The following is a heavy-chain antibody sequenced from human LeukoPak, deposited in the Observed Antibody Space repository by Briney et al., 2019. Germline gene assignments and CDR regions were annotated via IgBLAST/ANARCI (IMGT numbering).Heavy chain of an antibody. CDR3: AKKVVVGATSPYSDFQD. V-gene: IGHV3-23*01. CDR1: GFTFSSYA. D-gene: IGHD1-26*01. Sequence: GGSLRLTCVASGFTFSSYAMSWVRQAPGKGLEWVSATSGSGVTTHYAGSVKGRFSISRDNSKNTLYLQMNSLRAEDTALYYCAKKVVVGATSPYSDFQDWGQGTLVTVSS. CDR2: TSGSGVTT. J-gene: IGHJ1*01.